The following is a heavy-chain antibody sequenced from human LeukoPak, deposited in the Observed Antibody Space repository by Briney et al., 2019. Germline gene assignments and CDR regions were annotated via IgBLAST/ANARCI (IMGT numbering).Heavy chain of an antibody. Sequence: GGSLRLSCAASGFSFSVYWMHWVRQAPGKGPVWVSRIKTDGSITNYADSVKGRFTISSDNAKNSLYLQMNSLRAEDTAVYYCARSPAQRYYMDVWGKGTTVTVSS. V-gene: IGHV3-74*01. CDR3: ARSPAQRYYMDV. CDR1: GFSFSVYW. J-gene: IGHJ6*03. CDR2: IKTDGSIT.